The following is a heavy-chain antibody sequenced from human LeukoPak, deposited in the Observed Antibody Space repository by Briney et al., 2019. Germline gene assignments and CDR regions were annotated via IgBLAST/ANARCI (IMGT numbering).Heavy chain of an antibody. D-gene: IGHD3-9*01. CDR1: GGSISSGDYY. CDR2: IYYSGST. CDR3: ARTNYDILTGRIWYFDL. V-gene: IGHV4-30-4*01. Sequence: SETLSLTCTVPGGSISSGDYYWSWIRQPPGKGLEWIGYIYYSGSTYYNPSLKSRVTISVDTSKNQFSLKLSSVTAADTAVYYCARTNYDILTGRIWYFDLWGRGTLVTVSS. J-gene: IGHJ2*01.